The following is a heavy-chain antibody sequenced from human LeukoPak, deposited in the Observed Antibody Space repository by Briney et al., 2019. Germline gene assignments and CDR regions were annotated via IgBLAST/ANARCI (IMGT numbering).Heavy chain of an antibody. CDR3: ATSYYGSGSSNWFDP. V-gene: IGHV1-24*01. J-gene: IGHJ5*02. CDR1: GYTLTELS. D-gene: IGHD3-10*01. Sequence: GASVKVSCKVSGYTLTELSMHWVRQAPGKGLEWMGGFDPEDGETIYAQKFQGRVTMTEDTSTDTAYMELSSLRSEDTVVYYCATSYYGSGSSNWFDPWGQGTLVTVSS. CDR2: FDPEDGET.